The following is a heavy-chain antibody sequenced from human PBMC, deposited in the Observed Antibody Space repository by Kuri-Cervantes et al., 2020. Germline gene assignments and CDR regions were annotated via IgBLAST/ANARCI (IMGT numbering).Heavy chain of an antibody. CDR3: ALYSISSGSHDSDY. Sequence: GGSLRLSCKGSGYSFTSYWIGWVRQMPGKGLAWMGIIYPGDSDTRYSPSFQGQVTISADKSISTAYLQWSSLKASDTAMYYCALYSISSGSHDSDYWGQGTLVTVSS. V-gene: IGHV5-51*01. D-gene: IGHD6-6*01. J-gene: IGHJ4*02. CDR2: IYPGDSDT. CDR1: GYSFTSYW.